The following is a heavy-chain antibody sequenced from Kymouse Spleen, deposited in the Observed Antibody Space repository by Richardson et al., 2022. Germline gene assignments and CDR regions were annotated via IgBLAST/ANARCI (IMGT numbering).Heavy chain of an antibody. J-gene: IGHJ4*02. Sequence: QVQLVESGGGVVQPGRSLRLSCAASGFTFSSYGMHWVRQAPGKGLEWVAVIWYDGSNKYYADSVKGRFTISRDNSKNTLYLQMNSLRAEDTAVYYCARDRVAAAGTDFDYWGQGTLVTVSS. V-gene: IGHV3-33*01. D-gene: IGHD6-13*01. CDR3: ARDRVAAAGTDFDY. CDR2: IWYDGSNK. CDR1: GFTFSSYG.